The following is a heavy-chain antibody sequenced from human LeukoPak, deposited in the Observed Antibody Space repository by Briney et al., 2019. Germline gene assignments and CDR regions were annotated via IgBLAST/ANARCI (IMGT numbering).Heavy chain of an antibody. Sequence: GGSLRLSCAASGFTFSSYWMSWVRQAPGKGLEWVANIKQDGSEKYYVDSVKGRFTISRDNAKTSLYLQMNSLRAEDTAVYYCARDVLAAGATGTFDIWGQGTMVTVSS. CDR1: GFTFSSYW. CDR3: ARDVLAAGATGTFDI. D-gene: IGHD1-14*01. J-gene: IGHJ3*02. V-gene: IGHV3-7*03. CDR2: IKQDGSEK.